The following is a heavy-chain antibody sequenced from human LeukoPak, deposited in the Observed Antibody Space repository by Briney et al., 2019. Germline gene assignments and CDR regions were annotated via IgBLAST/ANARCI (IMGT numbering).Heavy chain of an antibody. J-gene: IGHJ4*02. CDR2: INHSGST. CDR3: ASRSRSYSYYFDY. V-gene: IGHV4-34*01. D-gene: IGHD1-26*01. CDR1: GGSFSGYY. Sequence: PSETLSLTCAVYGGSFSGYYWSWIRQPPGKGLEWIGEINHSGSTNYNPSLKSRVIISVDTSKNQFSLKLSSVTAADTAVYYCASRSRSYSYYFDYWGQGTLVTVSS.